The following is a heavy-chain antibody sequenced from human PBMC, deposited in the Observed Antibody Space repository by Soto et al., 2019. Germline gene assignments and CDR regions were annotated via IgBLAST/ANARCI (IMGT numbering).Heavy chain of an antibody. CDR3: ASHYDMWSGYLSPVDY. J-gene: IGHJ4*02. V-gene: IGHV3-11*01. Sequence: QVQLVESGGDLVQRGGSLRLSCAASGYTFSDYYMRWIRQAPGKGLEWISYIDTSSTKIYYADSVKGRFTISRDNAKNSLYLEMNSLRDEDTAVYYCASHYDMWSGYLSPVDYWGQGTLVTVSS. CDR1: GYTFSDYY. D-gene: IGHD3-3*01. CDR2: IDTSSTKI.